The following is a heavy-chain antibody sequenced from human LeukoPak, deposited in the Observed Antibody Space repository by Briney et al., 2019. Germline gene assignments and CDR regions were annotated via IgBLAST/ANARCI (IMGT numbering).Heavy chain of an antibody. CDR3: AKDRRGYSGYADY. D-gene: IGHD5-12*01. V-gene: IGHV3-23*01. CDR2: ISGSGGST. J-gene: IGHJ4*02. Sequence: HPGGSLRLSCAASGFTFSSYAMSWVRQAPGKGLEWVSAISGSGGSTYYADSVKGRFIISRDNSKNTLYLQMNSLRAEDTAVYYCAKDRRGYSGYADYWGQGTLVTVSS. CDR1: GFTFSSYA.